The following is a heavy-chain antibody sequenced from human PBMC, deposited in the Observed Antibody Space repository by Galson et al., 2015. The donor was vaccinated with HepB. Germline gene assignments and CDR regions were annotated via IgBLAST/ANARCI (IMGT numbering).Heavy chain of an antibody. J-gene: IGHJ6*02. CDR3: ANRVLGIALAGGYGMDV. V-gene: IGHV3-23*01. CDR1: GFTFSSYA. Sequence: SLRLSCAASGFTFSSYAMSWARQAPGKGLEWVSAISGSGGSTYYADSVKGRFTISRDNSKNTLYLQMNSLRAEDTAVYYCANRVLGIALAGGYGMDVWGQGTTVTVSS. CDR2: ISGSGGST. D-gene: IGHD7-27*01.